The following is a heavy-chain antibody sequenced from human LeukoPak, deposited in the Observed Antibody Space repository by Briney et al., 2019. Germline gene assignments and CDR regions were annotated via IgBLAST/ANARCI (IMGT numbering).Heavy chain of an antibody. CDR3: VTSTGYFNTWGAFDI. J-gene: IGHJ3*02. Sequence: GASVKVSCKASGFTFTAFYMHWVRQAPGQGLEWMAWINLNSGGTNYAQKFQGRVAMTRDTSISTAHMELSSLRSDDTAVYYCVTSTGYFNTWGAFDIWGQGTMVTVSS. CDR1: GFTFTAFY. D-gene: IGHD2-15*01. CDR2: INLNSGGT. V-gene: IGHV1-2*02.